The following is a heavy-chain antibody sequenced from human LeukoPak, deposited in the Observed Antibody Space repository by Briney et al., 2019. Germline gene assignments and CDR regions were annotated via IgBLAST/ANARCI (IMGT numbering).Heavy chain of an antibody. J-gene: IGHJ5*01. D-gene: IGHD3-22*01. CDR1: GFTFYMYA. V-gene: IGHV3-23*01. CDR3: AKDRPNFHENSGHYYRRDGDS. CDR2: MCGTAGCT. Sequence: PGGSLTLSCPASGFTFYMYAMSWVRQAPGKGLEWVASMCGTAGCTFYPDSVKGRFTISRDNSKNVLYLRMNSLTAEDTAIYYCAKDRPNFHENSGHYYRRDGDSWGQGTLVTVSS.